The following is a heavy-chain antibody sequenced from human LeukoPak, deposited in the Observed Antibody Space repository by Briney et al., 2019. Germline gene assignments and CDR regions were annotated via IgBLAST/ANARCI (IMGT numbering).Heavy chain of an antibody. D-gene: IGHD3-16*02. CDR2: MDYSGTT. V-gene: IGHV4-39*01. Sequence: SETLSLTCTVSGASITSSSYYWGCIRQAPGKGLEWIGNMDYSGTTYYSPYLNSRVIISVDTSKNKFSLELKSVTAADTAVYYCARMVHNFDDVWGSYRSTGFDYWGQGALVTVSS. CDR1: GASITSSSYY. J-gene: IGHJ4*02. CDR3: ARMVHNFDDVWGSYRSTGFDY.